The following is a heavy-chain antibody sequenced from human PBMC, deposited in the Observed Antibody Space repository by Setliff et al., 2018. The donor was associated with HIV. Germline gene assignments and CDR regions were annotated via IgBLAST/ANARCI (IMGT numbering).Heavy chain of an antibody. Sequence: SETLSLTCTVSGDSISRGGYYWSWIRQHPGGGLDWIGYISYSGSTFYDPSLKSRVTMSLDTSYNQFSLKLNSVTAADTAVYYCATGRLYYYMDVWGKGTTVTVTS. CDR1: GDSISRGGYY. J-gene: IGHJ6*03. D-gene: IGHD1-1*01. CDR2: ISYSGST. CDR3: ATGRLYYYMDV. V-gene: IGHV4-31*02.